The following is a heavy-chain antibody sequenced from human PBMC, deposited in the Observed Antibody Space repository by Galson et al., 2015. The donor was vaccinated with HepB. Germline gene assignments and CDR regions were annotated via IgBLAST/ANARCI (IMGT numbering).Heavy chain of an antibody. CDR3: ARAVTDPDYDRMTRTYYYYYMDV. J-gene: IGHJ6*03. Sequence: SVKVSCKASGGTFSSYAISWVRQAPGQGLEWMGGIIPIFGTANYAQKFQGRVTITADESTSTAYMELSSLRSEDTAVYYCARAVTDPDYDRMTRTYYYYYMDVWGKGTTVTVSS. CDR1: GGTFSSYA. V-gene: IGHV1-69*13. D-gene: IGHD3-22*01. CDR2: IIPIFGTA.